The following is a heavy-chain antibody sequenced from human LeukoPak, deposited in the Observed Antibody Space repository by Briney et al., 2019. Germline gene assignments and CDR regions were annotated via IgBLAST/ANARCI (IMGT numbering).Heavy chain of an antibody. V-gene: IGHV4-39*07. J-gene: IGHJ4*02. Sequence: SETLSLTCTVSGGSISSSSYYWGWIRQPPGKGLEWIGSLYYSGSTHYNPSLKSRVTISVDMSKNQFSLKLRSVTAADTAVYYCGLGVDSSGYPPYYFDHWGQGTLVTVSS. CDR1: GGSISSSSYY. CDR2: LYYSGST. D-gene: IGHD3-22*01. CDR3: GLGVDSSGYPPYYFDH.